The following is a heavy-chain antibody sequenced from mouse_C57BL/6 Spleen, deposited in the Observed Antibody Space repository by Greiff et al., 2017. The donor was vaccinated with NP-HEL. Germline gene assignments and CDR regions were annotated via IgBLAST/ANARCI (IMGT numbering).Heavy chain of an antibody. V-gene: IGHV1-42*01. J-gene: IGHJ4*01. D-gene: IGHD2-12*01. CDR2: INPSTGGT. CDR1: GYSFTGYY. CDR3: AIQGAYYSPSYAMDY. Sequence: EVQLQQSGPELVKPGASVKISCKASGYSFTGYYMNWVKQSPEKSLEWIGEINPSTGGTTYNQKFKAKATLTVDKSSSTAYMQLKSLTSEDSAVYYCAIQGAYYSPSYAMDYWGQGTSVTVSS.